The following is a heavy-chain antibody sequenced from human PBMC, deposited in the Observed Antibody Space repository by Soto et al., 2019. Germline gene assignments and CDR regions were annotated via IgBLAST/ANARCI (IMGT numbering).Heavy chain of an antibody. Sequence: EVQLVESGGGLVQPGGSLRLSCAASGFTVSSNYMSWVRQAPGKGLEWVSVIYSGGSTYYADSVKGRFTISRHNSKNTLYLQMNSLRAEDTAVYYCARGVWGSYRYIWFDPWGQGTLVTVSS. V-gene: IGHV3-53*04. CDR2: IYSGGST. CDR3: ARGVWGSYRYIWFDP. CDR1: GFTVSSNY. J-gene: IGHJ5*02. D-gene: IGHD3-16*02.